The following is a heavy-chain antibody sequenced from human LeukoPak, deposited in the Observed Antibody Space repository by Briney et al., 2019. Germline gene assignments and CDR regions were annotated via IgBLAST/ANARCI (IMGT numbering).Heavy chain of an antibody. J-gene: IGHJ4*02. Sequence: SETLSLTCTVFGGSISSYYWSWIRQPPGKGLEWIGYIYYSGSTNYNPSLKSRVTISVDTSKNQFSLKLSSVTAADTAVYYCARTELGIYDYWGQGTLVTVSS. CDR3: ARTELGIYDY. V-gene: IGHV4-59*01. CDR1: GGSISSYY. D-gene: IGHD7-27*01. CDR2: IYYSGST.